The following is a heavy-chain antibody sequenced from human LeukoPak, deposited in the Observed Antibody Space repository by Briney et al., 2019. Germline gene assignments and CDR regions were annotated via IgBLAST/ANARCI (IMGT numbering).Heavy chain of an antibody. D-gene: IGHD6-19*01. CDR2: IYSGGTT. CDR3: AREIPLAGTFYFDN. V-gene: IGHV3-53*01. J-gene: IGHJ4*02. CDR1: GFTVSSNY. Sequence: PGGSLRLSCAASGFTVSSNYMSWVRQAPGKGLGWGSVIYSGGTTYYADSVKGRFIISRDGSGNTLYLQMNSLRVEDTAVYFCAREIPLAGTFYFDNWGQGTLVTVSS.